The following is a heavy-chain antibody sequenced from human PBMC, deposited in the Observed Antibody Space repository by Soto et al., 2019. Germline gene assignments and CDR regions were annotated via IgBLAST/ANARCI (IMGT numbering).Heavy chain of an antibody. Sequence: EVQLVESGGGLVKPGGSLRLSCAASGFTFTRYSMNWVRQAPGKGLEWVSSISSTTNYIYYGDSMKGRFTISRDNAKNSLELDMTSLRAEDTSVYYCARESEDLTSTFDYWGQGTLVTVSS. CDR1: GFTFTRYS. J-gene: IGHJ4*02. V-gene: IGHV3-21*06. CDR3: ARESEDLTSTFDY. CDR2: ISSTTNYI.